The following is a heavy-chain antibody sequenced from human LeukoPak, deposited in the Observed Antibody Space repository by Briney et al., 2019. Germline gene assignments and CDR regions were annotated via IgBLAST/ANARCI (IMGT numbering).Heavy chain of an antibody. V-gene: IGHV1-46*01. CDR1: GYTFTSYY. CDR2: INPSGGGT. CDR3: ARDRNDYYYGMDV. Sequence: ASVKVSCKASGYTFTSYYMHWVRQAPGQGLEWMGIINPSGGGTSYAQKFQGRVTMTRDTSTSTVYMELSSLRSEGTAVYYCARDRNDYYYGMDVWGQGTTVTVSS. J-gene: IGHJ6*02.